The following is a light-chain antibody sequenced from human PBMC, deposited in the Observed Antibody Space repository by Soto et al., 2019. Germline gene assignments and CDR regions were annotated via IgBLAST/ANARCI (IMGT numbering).Light chain of an antibody. CDR1: QSVSSNY. Sequence: EIGLTQSPGTLSVSPGERATLSCRASQSVSSNYLAWYQQKPGQAPRLLIYGASSRATGIPDRFSGSGSGTDFTLPISKLEPEDFEVYYCQQYGWSFVPFGQGPKVKSK. CDR3: QQYGWSFVP. V-gene: IGKV3-20*01. J-gene: IGKJ1*01. CDR2: GAS.